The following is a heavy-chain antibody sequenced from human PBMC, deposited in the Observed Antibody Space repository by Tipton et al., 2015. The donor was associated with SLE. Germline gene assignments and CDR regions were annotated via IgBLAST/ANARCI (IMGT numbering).Heavy chain of an antibody. CDR3: AKDPGDYYDSRGYGPYYFDY. V-gene: IGHV3-9*01. J-gene: IGHJ4*01. Sequence: SLRLSCAASGFTFDDYAMHWVRQAPGKGLEWVAGLSWSSGSICDADSVKGRFTISRDNAKNSLYLQMNSLREEDTAFYYCAKDPGDYYDSRGYGPYYFDYLVHGTLVTVSA. D-gene: IGHD3-22*01. CDR1: GFTFDDYA. CDR2: LSWSSGSI.